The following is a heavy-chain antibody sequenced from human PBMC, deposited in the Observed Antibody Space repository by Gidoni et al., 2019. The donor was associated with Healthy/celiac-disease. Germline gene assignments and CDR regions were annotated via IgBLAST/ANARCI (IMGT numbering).Heavy chain of an antibody. J-gene: IGHJ6*02. CDR3: ARQGDGYNPHYYYGMDV. V-gene: IGHV5-51*01. D-gene: IGHD5-12*01. CDR2: IYPGDSDT. Sequence: EVQLVQSGAEVKKPGESLKISCKGSGYSYTSYWIGWVRQMPGKGLEWMGIIYPGDSDTRYSPSFQGQVTISAYKSISTAYLQWSSLKASDTAMYYCARQGDGYNPHYYYGMDVWGQGTTVTVSS. CDR1: GYSYTSYW.